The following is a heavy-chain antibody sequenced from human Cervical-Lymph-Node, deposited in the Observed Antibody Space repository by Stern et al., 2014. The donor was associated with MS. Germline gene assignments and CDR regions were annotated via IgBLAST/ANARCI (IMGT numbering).Heavy chain of an antibody. J-gene: IGHJ5*02. V-gene: IGHV4-39*01. CDR2: IYYSGST. Sequence: VQLVESGPGLVKPSETLSLTCTVSGGSISSSSYYWGWIRQPPGKGLEWIGSIYYSGSTYYNPSLKSRVPIYVDTSTNQFSLKLSSVTAADTAVYYCARGSSGWYRWFDPWGQGTLVTVSS. D-gene: IGHD6-19*01. CDR3: ARGSSGWYRWFDP. CDR1: GGSISSSSYY.